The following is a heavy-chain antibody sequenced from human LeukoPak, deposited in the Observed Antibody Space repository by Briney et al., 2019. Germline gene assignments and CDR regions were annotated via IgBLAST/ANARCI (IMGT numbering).Heavy chain of an antibody. D-gene: IGHD6-19*01. CDR1: GLPFSGYA. Sequence: GGCLTLACAASGLPFSGYANSTVRQAPAWGLARVPPISGSRGITYDAASERRGFTSCRDHSTPTLYLQMNGLRAEDTAVYYCAKSHRRSIAVAGGGVYCDYWPQGTLVSVST. CDR2: ISGSRGIT. J-gene: IGHJ4*02. V-gene: IGHV3-23*01. CDR3: AKSHRRSIAVAGGGVYCDY.